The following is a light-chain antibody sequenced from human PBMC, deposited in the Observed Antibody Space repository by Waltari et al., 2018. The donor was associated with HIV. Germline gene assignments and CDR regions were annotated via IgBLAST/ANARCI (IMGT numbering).Light chain of an antibody. V-gene: IGKV3-15*01. J-gene: IGKJ1*01. Sequence: EIVMMQSPATLSVSPGERATLSCRASQSVSSNLAWYQQKTGQAPRILIYDASTRATGIPARFSGSGSGTEFSLTISSLQSEDFALYYCQQYNNWWTFGQGTKVEIK. CDR3: QQYNNWWT. CDR1: QSVSSN. CDR2: DAS.